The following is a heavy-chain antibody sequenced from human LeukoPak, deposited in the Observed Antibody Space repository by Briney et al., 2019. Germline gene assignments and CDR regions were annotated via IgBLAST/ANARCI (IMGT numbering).Heavy chain of an antibody. V-gene: IGHV3-74*01. Sequence: PGGSLRLSCAASGFAFSTYWMYWVRQAPGKGLVWVSRIKPDGSSTSYADSVKGRFTISRDNSKNTLYLQMNSLRAEDTAVYYCARAFRKQDIVVVPAAISLWGYAFDIWGQGTMVTVSS. CDR3: ARAFRKQDIVVVPAAISLWGYAFDI. CDR2: IKPDGSST. J-gene: IGHJ3*02. D-gene: IGHD2-2*01. CDR1: GFAFSTYW.